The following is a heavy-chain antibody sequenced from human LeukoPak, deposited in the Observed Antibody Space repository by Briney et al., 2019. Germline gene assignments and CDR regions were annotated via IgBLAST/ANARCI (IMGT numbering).Heavy chain of an antibody. CDR3: ARAADYYYYYMDV. J-gene: IGHJ6*03. V-gene: IGHV4-59*11. Sequence: SETLSLTCTVSGGSISSHYWSWIRQPSGKGLEWIGYIYYSGSTNYNPSLKSRVTISVDTSKNQFSLKLSSVTAADTAVYYCARAADYYYYYMDVWGKGTTVTVSS. CDR1: GGSISSHY. CDR2: IYYSGST.